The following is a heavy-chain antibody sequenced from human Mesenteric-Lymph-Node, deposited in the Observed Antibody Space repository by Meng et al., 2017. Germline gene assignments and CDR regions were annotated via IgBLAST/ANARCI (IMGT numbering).Heavy chain of an antibody. J-gene: IGHJ5*02. Sequence: QVQLQESGPGLMKPSETLSLTCTASGASVSTYYWSWVRQPPGKELEWIGFIYYTGSTNYNPSLKSRVTISVDASKTQFSLRLTSVTAADTAVYYCARRYGASAYNWFDPWGQGTLVTVSS. D-gene: IGHD4-17*01. CDR3: ARRYGASAYNWFDP. CDR1: GASVSTYY. CDR2: IYYTGST. V-gene: IGHV4-59*02.